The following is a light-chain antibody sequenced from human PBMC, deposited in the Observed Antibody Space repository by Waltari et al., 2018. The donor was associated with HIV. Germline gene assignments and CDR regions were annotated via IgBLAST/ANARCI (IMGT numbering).Light chain of an antibody. CDR2: GAS. CDR1: QSVRSQ. J-gene: IGKJ1*01. V-gene: IGKV3-15*01. Sequence: EIVMTQSPATLSVSPGERDILSCRARQSVRSQLAGYQQKPGQAPRRHIYGASTRATGSPARFSGSGSGTEFTLTISKLQSEEFAVYYCQRYNAWPRTVGQGPRVEIK. CDR3: QRYNAWPRT.